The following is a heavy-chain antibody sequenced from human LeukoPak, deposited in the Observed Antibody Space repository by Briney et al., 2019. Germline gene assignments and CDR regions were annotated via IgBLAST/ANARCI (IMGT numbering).Heavy chain of an antibody. V-gene: IGHV1-18*04. J-gene: IGHJ4*02. D-gene: IGHD6-19*01. Sequence: ASVKVSCKASGYTFSNYGISWVRQAPGLGLEWMGWTSYNGNTNYSQKFQDRVTMTTDTSTTTAYMELRSLESDDTAVYYCARHSGSGWQALGYWGQGTLVTVSS. CDR3: ARHSGSGWQALGY. CDR2: TSYNGNT. CDR1: GYTFSNYG.